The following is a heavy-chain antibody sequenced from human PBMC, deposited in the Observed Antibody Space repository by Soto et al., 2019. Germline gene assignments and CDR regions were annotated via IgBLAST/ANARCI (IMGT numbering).Heavy chain of an antibody. V-gene: IGHV3-30-3*01. Sequence: QTGGSLRLSCAASGFTFSSYAMHWVRQAPGKRLEWVAVISYDGSNKYYADSVKGRFTISRDNSKNTRYLQMNSLRAEDTAVYYCARRATIFGVVSNTYYYYYGMDVWGQGTTVTV. D-gene: IGHD3-3*01. CDR3: ARRATIFGVVSNTYYYYYGMDV. CDR1: GFTFSSYA. CDR2: ISYDGSNK. J-gene: IGHJ6*02.